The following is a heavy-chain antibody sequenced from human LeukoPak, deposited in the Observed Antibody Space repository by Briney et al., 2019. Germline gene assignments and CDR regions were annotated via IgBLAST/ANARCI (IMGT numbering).Heavy chain of an antibody. V-gene: IGHV3-30*01. CDR3: ARDLGDYYDSRFDY. D-gene: IGHD3-22*01. Sequence: GGSLRLSCAASGFTFSSYAMHWVRQAPGKGLEWLAVISYDGSNKYYADSVKGRFTISRDNSKNTLYLQMNSLRAEDTAVYYCARDLGDYYDSRFDYWGQGTLVTVSS. CDR2: ISYDGSNK. CDR1: GFTFSSYA. J-gene: IGHJ4*02.